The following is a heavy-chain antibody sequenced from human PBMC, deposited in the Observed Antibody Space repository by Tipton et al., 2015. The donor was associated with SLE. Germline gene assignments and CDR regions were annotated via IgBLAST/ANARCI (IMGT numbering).Heavy chain of an antibody. V-gene: IGHV3-33*01. D-gene: IGHD3-10*01. Sequence: SGFTFSSYGMHWVRQAPGKGLEWVAVIWYDGSNKYYADSVKGRFTISRDNAKNSLYLQMNSLRAEDTAVYYCARGKDITMVRGVISDWGQGTLVTVSS. CDR1: GFTFSSYG. CDR3: ARGKDITMVRGVISD. J-gene: IGHJ4*02. CDR2: IWYDGSNK.